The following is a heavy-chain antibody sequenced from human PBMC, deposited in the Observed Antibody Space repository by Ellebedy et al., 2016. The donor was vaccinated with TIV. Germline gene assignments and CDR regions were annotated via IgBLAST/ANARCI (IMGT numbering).Heavy chain of an antibody. CDR3: AKGESGFYRNGMDV. Sequence: GESLKISCVASGFTLSDHYFSWIRQAPGKGLEWVSYISQSGGTKKDSNSVRGRFTISRDNAKNSLYLQMNSLRAEDTAVYYCAKGESGFYRNGMDVWGQGTTVTVSS. D-gene: IGHD3-3*01. CDR2: ISQSGGTK. J-gene: IGHJ6*02. V-gene: IGHV3-11*01. CDR1: GFTLSDHY.